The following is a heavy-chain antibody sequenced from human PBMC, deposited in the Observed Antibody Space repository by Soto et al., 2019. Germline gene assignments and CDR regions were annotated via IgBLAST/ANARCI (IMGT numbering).Heavy chain of an antibody. Sequence: SETLSLTCAVSGGSISSGGYSWSWIRQPPGKGLEWIGYIYHSGSTYYNPSPKSRATISVDRSKNQFSLKLSSVTAADTAVYYCARGAYCSGGSCYWFDPWGQGTLVTVSS. V-gene: IGHV4-30-2*01. CDR1: GGSISSGGYS. D-gene: IGHD2-15*01. CDR3: ARGAYCSGGSCYWFDP. CDR2: IYHSGST. J-gene: IGHJ5*02.